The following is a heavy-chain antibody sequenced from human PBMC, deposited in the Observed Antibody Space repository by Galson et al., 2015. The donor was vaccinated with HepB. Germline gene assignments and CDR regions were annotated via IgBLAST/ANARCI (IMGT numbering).Heavy chain of an antibody. CDR1: GFTFSSYSMN. Sequence: LRLSCAASGFTFSSYSMNWVRQPPGKGLEWIGSIYYSGSTYYNPSLKSRVTISVDTSKNQLSLKLSSVTAADTAVYYCANLPRKNPTTWGQGTLVTVSS. J-gene: IGHJ4*02. D-gene: IGHD1-1*01. V-gene: IGHV4-59*05. CDR2: IYYSGST. CDR3: ANLPRKNPTT.